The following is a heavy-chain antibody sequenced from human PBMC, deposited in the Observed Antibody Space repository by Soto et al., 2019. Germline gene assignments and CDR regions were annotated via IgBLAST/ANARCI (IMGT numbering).Heavy chain of an antibody. V-gene: IGHV3-74*01. J-gene: IGHJ4*02. CDR3: ARGPRVSSTGTGAH. CDR2: ISDDGSTA. Sequence: GGSLTVSCAGSGFTFSSYLMHWVRQFPGKGLTWVSRISDDGSTATYADSVKGRFVISRDNAKNSLYLEMNTLRVDDSGLYYCARGPRVSSTGTGAHWGRGTLVSVSS. CDR1: GFTFSSYL. D-gene: IGHD1-1*01.